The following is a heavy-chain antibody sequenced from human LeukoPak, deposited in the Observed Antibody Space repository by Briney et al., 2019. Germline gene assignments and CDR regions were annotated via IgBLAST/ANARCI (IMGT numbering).Heavy chain of an antibody. Sequence: PGGSLRLSCAASGFTFSTYAMSWVRQAPGKGLEWVSAISTSGDDTYYADSVKGRFTISRDNSKNTMFLQMNSLRAEDTAVYYCARYCTSTSCFSSLGSLWWGQGTLVTVSS. CDR2: ISTSGDDT. CDR1: GFTFSTYA. V-gene: IGHV3-23*01. D-gene: IGHD2-2*01. J-gene: IGHJ4*02. CDR3: ARYCTSTSCFSSLGSLW.